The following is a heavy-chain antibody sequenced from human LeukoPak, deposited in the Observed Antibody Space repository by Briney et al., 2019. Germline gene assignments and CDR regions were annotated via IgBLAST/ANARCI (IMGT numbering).Heavy chain of an antibody. CDR1: GFAFSAYW. V-gene: IGHV3-7*01. D-gene: IGHD7-27*01. Sequence: PGGSLRFSCSASGFAFSAYWMNWVRQAPGKGPEWVANINLSGSAQYYVDSVKGRCTISRDNAKSSLYLQMNSLRVEDTAVYYCAAWGLHNYWGQGTLVTVSS. CDR3: AAWGLHNY. J-gene: IGHJ4*02. CDR2: INLSGSAQ.